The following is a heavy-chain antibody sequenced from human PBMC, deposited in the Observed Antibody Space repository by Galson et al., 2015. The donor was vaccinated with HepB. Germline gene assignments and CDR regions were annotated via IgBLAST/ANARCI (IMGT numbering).Heavy chain of an antibody. V-gene: IGHV4-39*01. J-gene: IGHJ5*02. D-gene: IGHD6-13*01. Sequence: TLSLTCTASGVSITSNAYYWGWVRPPPGMGLEFIGSIYYFGSTDYNPSLKSRVTITMDTSKNQFSLMLTSVTASDTAVYYCARRGYSSTWGPGILVAVSS. CDR1: GVSITSNAYY. CDR2: IYYFGST. CDR3: ARRGYSST.